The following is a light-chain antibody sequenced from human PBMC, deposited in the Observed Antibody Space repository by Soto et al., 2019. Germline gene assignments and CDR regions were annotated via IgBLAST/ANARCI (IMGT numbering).Light chain of an antibody. CDR1: SSDVGSYNL. Sequence: LTQPASVSGSPGQSITISCTGTSSDVGSYNLVSWYQQHPGKAPKLMIYEGSKRPSGVSNRFSGSKSGNTASLTISGLQAEDEADYYCCSYAGSSTYGFGTGTKVTVL. CDR3: CSYAGSSTYG. V-gene: IGLV2-23*01. CDR2: EGS. J-gene: IGLJ1*01.